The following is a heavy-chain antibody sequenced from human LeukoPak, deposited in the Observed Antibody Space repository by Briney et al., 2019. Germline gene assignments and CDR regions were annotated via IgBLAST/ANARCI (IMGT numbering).Heavy chain of an antibody. CDR1: GFIFSSYA. V-gene: IGHV3-30-3*01. D-gene: IGHD1-26*01. CDR3: AREREGPGEQGFDY. J-gene: IGHJ4*02. CDR2: ISYDGSNK. Sequence: GGSLRLSCAASGFIFSSYAMHWVRQAPGKGLEWVAVISYDGSNKYYADSVKGRFTISRDNSKNTLYLQMNSLRADDTAVYYCAREREGPGEQGFDYWGQGTLVTVSS.